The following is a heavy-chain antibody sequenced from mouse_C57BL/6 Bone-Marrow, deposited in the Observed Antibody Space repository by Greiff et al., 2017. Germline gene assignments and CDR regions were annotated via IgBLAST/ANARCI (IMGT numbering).Heavy chain of an antibody. J-gene: IGHJ3*01. CDR2: IDPSDSYT. CDR3: ARKDYGSPGWFAY. D-gene: IGHD1-1*01. CDR1: GYTFTSYW. Sequence: QVQLQQPGAELVRPGTSVKLSCKASGYTFTSYWMHWVKQRPGQGLEWIGVIDPSDSYTNYNQKFKGKATLTVDKSSSTAYMQLSSLTSEDSAVYYCARKDYGSPGWFAYWGQGTLVTVSA. V-gene: IGHV1-59*01.